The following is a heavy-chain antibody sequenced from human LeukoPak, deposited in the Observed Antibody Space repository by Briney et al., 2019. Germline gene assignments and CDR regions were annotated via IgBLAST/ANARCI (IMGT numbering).Heavy chain of an antibody. J-gene: IGHJ3*02. CDR1: GYTFTGYY. CDR3: ARERDDAFDI. CDR2: IIPIFGTA. Sequence: SVKVSCKASGYTFTGYYMHWVRQAPGQGLEWMGGIIPIFGTANYAQKFQGRVTITADKSTSTAYMELSSLRSEDTAVYYCARERDDAFDIWGQGTMVTVSS. V-gene: IGHV1-69*06.